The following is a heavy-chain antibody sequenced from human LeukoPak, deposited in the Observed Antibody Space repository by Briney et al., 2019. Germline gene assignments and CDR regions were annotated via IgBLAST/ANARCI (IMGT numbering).Heavy chain of an antibody. Sequence: PGRSLRLSCAASGFTFSSYAMHWVRQAPGKGLEWVAVISYDGSNKYYADSVKGRFTISRDNSKNTLYLQMNSLRAEDTAVYYCARVAETYYYYYYYMDVWGKETTVTVSS. V-gene: IGHV3-30-3*01. CDR3: ARVAETYYYYYYYMDV. CDR1: GFTFSSYA. CDR2: ISYDGSNK. J-gene: IGHJ6*03.